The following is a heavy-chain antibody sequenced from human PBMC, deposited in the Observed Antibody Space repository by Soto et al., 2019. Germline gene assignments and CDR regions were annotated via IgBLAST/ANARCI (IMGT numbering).Heavy chain of an antibody. Sequence: SETLSLTCSVSGGSIGSYYGSWIRQPPGKRLEWIGDICHGGSTNYNPSLKSRVSISADTSNNQFFLKLSSVTAADTAVYYCARDGGAATPVDSWGQGTLVTVSS. V-gene: IGHV4-59*01. D-gene: IGHD6-25*01. CDR3: ARDGGAATPVDS. J-gene: IGHJ5*01. CDR2: ICHGGST. CDR1: GGSIGSYY.